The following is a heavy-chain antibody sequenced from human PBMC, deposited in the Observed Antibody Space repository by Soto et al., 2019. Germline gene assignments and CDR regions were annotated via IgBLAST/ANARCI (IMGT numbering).Heavy chain of an antibody. CDR2: ISSSSIYT. CDR3: ARDKGDDSSGVDY. D-gene: IGHD3-22*01. Sequence: QVQLVESGGGLVKPGGSLRLSCAASGFTFSDYYMSWIRQAPGKGLEWVSYISSSSIYTNYADSVKGRFTISRDNAKNSLYLQMNSLRAEDTAVYYCARDKGDDSSGVDYWGQGTLVTVSS. J-gene: IGHJ4*02. V-gene: IGHV3-11*06. CDR1: GFTFSDYY.